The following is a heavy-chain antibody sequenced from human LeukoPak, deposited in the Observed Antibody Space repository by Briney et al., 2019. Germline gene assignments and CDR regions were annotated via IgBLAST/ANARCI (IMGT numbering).Heavy chain of an antibody. CDR3: ARGGGHYYYYGMDV. Sequence: SETLSLTCAVSGGSISSSNWWSWVRQPPGKGLEWIGEIYHSGSTNYNPSLKSRVTISVDKSKNQFSLELSSVTAADTAVYYCARGGGHYYYYGMDVWGKGTTVTVSS. CDR1: GGSISSSNW. D-gene: IGHD3-10*01. CDR2: IYHSGST. V-gene: IGHV4-4*02. J-gene: IGHJ6*04.